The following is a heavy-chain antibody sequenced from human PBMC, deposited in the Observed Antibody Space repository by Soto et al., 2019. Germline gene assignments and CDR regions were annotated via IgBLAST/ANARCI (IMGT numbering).Heavy chain of an antibody. Sequence: SETLSLTCAVSGGSISSGGSSWSWIRQPPGKGLEWIGYIYHSGSTYYNPSLKSRVTISVDRSKNQFSLKLSSVTAADTAVYYGANHEGCTSTRGPNFYCGMDVWGKGTRVTVSS. CDR1: GGSISSGGSS. CDR2: IYHSGST. D-gene: IGHD2-2*01. J-gene: IGHJ6*04. V-gene: IGHV4-30-2*01. CDR3: ANHEGCTSTRGPNFYCGMDV.